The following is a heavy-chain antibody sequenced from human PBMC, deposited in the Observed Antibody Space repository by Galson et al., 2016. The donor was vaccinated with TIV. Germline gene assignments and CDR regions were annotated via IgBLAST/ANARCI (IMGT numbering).Heavy chain of an antibody. CDR2: IYYSGST. CDR1: GGSMGGGGYY. CDR3: ARGSPAGRLTATKLGDAFDI. V-gene: IGHV4-30-4*01. D-gene: IGHD5-24*01. Sequence: LSLTCSVSGGSMGGGGYYWNWLRQPPGKGLECIGHIYYSGSTYYNPTLKRRVVISVDTSKNQFSLKVTSVTAADTAVYYCARGSPAGRLTATKLGDAFDIWGQGTKVAVSS. J-gene: IGHJ3*02.